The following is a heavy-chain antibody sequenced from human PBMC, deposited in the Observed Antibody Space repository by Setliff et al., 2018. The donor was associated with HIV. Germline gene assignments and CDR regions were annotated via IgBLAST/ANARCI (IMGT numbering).Heavy chain of an antibody. CDR3: ARRLQFLEFLHGVGGLDV. J-gene: IGHJ6*02. CDR1: TDSFSNRGFY. D-gene: IGHD3-3*01. CDR2: VYYSGST. Sequence: SETLSLTCTVSTDSFSNRGFYWGWVRQPPGRGLEWIGSVYYSGSTYYNPSLKSRVTISVDTSKNQLSLKLTSMTAADTAVYYCARRLQFLEFLHGVGGLDVWGQGTTVTVSS. V-gene: IGHV4-39*01.